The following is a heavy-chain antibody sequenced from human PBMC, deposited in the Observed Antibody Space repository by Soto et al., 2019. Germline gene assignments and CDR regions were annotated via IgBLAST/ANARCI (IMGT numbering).Heavy chain of an antibody. CDR2: ISGSGGNT. J-gene: IGHJ4*02. V-gene: IGHV3-23*01. CDR1: GFTFASYG. CDR3: AKDRVSSYSDYVGYFDD. Sequence: GGSLRLSCAASGFTFASYGISWVRQAPGKGLEWVSAISGSGGNTDYADSVKGRFTISRDISKNTLYLQMNSLRAEDTAIYYCAKDRVSSYSDYVGYFDDWGQGTLVTVSS. D-gene: IGHD5-12*01.